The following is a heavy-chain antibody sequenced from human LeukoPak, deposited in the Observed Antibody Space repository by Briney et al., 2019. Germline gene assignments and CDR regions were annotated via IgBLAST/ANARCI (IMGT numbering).Heavy chain of an antibody. CDR1: GFTFSSYA. CDR3: AREREYELPDYYYYGMDV. J-gene: IGHJ6*02. Sequence: GGSLRLSCAASGFTFSSYAMHWVRQAPGKGLEWVAVVSCNGGNKYYADSVEGRFTISRDNSKKTLYLQMNSLRAEDTAVHYCAREREYELPDYYYYGMDVWGQGATVTVSS. V-gene: IGHV3-30-3*01. D-gene: IGHD2-2*01. CDR2: VSCNGGNK.